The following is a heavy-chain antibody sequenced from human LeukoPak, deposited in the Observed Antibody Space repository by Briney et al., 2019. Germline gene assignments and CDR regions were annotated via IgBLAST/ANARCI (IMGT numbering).Heavy chain of an antibody. CDR3: AREPTIQVTSNY. CDR1: GFTFSSYS. CDR2: ISSSSSYI. Sequence: GGSLRLSCVASGFTFSSYSMNWVRQAPGKGLEWVSSISSSSSYIYYADSVKGRFTISRDNAKNSLFLEMNSLRAEDTAVYYCAREPTIQVTSNYWGQGALVTVSS. D-gene: IGHD4-23*01. J-gene: IGHJ4*02. V-gene: IGHV3-21*01.